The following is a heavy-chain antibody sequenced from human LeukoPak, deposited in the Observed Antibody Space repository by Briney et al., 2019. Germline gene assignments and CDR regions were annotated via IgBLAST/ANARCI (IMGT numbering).Heavy chain of an antibody. CDR1: GYTFTGYY. CDR2: INPNSGGT. Sequence: APVKVSCKASGYTFTGYYMHWVRQAPGQGLEWMGWINPNSGGTNYAQKFQGRVTMTRDTSISTAYMELSRLRSDDTAVYYCARDRGYSYGQMGNWFDPWGQGTLVTVSS. J-gene: IGHJ5*02. D-gene: IGHD5-18*01. CDR3: ARDRGYSYGQMGNWFDP. V-gene: IGHV1-2*02.